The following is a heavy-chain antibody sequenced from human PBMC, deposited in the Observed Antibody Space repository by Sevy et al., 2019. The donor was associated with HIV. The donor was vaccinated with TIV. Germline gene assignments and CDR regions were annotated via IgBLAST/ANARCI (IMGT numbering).Heavy chain of an antibody. CDR1: GDSIISSHW. Sequence: SETLSPTCTVSGDSIISSHWWSWFRQTPGKGLEWIGDMYHRGTTNYSPSLKNRVIISVDTSKNQFSLKLTSVTAADTAVYYCAAAAGTDILGYYFGSWGQGTPVTVSS. J-gene: IGHJ4*02. V-gene: IGHV4-4*02. CDR3: AAAAGTDILGYYFGS. D-gene: IGHD2-21*01. CDR2: MYHRGTT.